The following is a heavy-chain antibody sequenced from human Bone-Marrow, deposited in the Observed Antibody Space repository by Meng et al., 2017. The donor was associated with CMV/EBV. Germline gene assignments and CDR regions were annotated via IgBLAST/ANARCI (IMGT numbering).Heavy chain of an antibody. V-gene: IGHV6-1*01. CDR3: ARDIVWLRGLDY. CDR1: GDSVSSNSAA. J-gene: IGHJ4*02. CDR2: TYYRSKWYN. D-gene: IGHD5-12*01. Sequence: SQTLSLTCAISGDSVSSNSAAWNWIRQSPSRGLEWLGRTYYRSKWYNDYAVSVKSRITINPDTSKNQFSLQLSSVTAADTAVYYCARDIVWLRGLDYWGQGTLVTVSS.